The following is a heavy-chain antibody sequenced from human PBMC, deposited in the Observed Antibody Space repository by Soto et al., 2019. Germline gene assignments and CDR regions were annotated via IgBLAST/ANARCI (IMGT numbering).Heavy chain of an antibody. J-gene: IGHJ4*02. Sequence: EVQLVESGGGLVQPGRSLRLSCAASGFTLDDYAMHWVRQAPGKGLEWVSGISWNSGSIGYADSVKGRFTISRDNAKNSLYLQMNSLRAEDTALYYCAKGGSGWSGFLYYFDYWGQGTLVTVSS. D-gene: IGHD3-3*01. CDR2: ISWNSGSI. CDR3: AKGGSGWSGFLYYFDY. V-gene: IGHV3-9*01. CDR1: GFTLDDYA.